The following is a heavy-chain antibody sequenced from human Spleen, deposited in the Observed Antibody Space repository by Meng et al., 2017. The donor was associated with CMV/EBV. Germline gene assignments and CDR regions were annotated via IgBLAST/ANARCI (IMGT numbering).Heavy chain of an antibody. CDR1: YY. CDR3: ARVKRYCTGGSCSSTGYYGMDV. CDR2: INPNSGGT. V-gene: IGHV1-2*02. Sequence: YYRHWVRQAHGQGLEWMGWINPNSGGTNYAQKFQGRVTMTGDTSITTGYMELSRLRSDDMAVYYCARVKRYCTGGSCSSTGYYGMDVWGQGTTVTVSS. J-gene: IGHJ6*02. D-gene: IGHD2-15*01.